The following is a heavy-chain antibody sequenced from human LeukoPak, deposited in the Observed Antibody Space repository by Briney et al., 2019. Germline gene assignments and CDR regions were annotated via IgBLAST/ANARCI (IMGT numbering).Heavy chain of an antibody. CDR2: ISSSSSYI. D-gene: IGHD6-19*01. CDR3: ARVGGVAVAAHPDY. CDR1: GFTFSSYS. V-gene: IGHV3-21*01. J-gene: IGHJ4*02. Sequence: GGSLRLSCAASGFTFSSYSMNWVRQAPGKGLEWVSSISSSSSYIYYADSVEGRFTISRDNAKNSLYLQMNSLRAEDTAVYYCARVGGVAVAAHPDYWGQGTLVTVSS.